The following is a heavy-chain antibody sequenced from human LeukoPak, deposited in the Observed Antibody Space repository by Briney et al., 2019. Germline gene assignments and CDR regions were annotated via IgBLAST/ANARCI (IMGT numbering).Heavy chain of an antibody. J-gene: IGHJ1*01. CDR2: IIPILGTA. V-gene: IGHV1-69*11. CDR3: AREVYDSSGYHAVEYFQH. D-gene: IGHD3-22*01. Sequence: SVKVSCKASGGTFSSYAISWVRQAPGQGLEWMGRIIPILGTANYAQKFQGRVTITTDESTSTAYMELSSLRSEDTAVYYCAREVYDSSGYHAVEYFQHWGQGTLVTVSS. CDR1: GGTFSSYA.